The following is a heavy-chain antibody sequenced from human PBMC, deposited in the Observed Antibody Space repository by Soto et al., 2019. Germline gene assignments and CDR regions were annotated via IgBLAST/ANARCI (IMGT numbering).Heavy chain of an antibody. V-gene: IGHV4-59*01. Sequence: SETLSLTCTVSGVSISSYYWSWIRQPPGKGLEWIGSIFYTENTDYNPSLKSRVTISIDTSKKQFSLNLRSVTAADTAIYYCARVNRGAFGYWGQGTLVTVSS. CDR1: GVSISSYY. CDR2: IFYTENT. J-gene: IGHJ4*02. CDR3: ARVNRGAFGY.